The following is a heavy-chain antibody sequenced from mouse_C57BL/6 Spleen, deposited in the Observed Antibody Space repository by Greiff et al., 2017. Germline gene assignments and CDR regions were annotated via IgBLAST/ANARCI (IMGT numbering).Heavy chain of an antibody. CDR1: GFSLTSYG. CDR2: IWSGGST. J-gene: IGHJ1*03. V-gene: IGHV2-2*01. D-gene: IGHD1-1*01. Sequence: VQVVESGPGLVQPSQSLSITCTVSGFSLTSYGVHWVRQSPGKGLEWLGVIWSGGSTDYNAAFISRLSISKDNSKSQVFFKMNSLQADDTAIYYCATTVVGYFDVWGTGTTVTVSS. CDR3: ATTVVGYFDV.